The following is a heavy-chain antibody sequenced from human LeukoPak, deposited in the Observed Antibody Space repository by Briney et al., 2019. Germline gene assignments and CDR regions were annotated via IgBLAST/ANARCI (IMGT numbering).Heavy chain of an antibody. D-gene: IGHD3-3*01. CDR3: ARDSPTISLPNPLDY. Sequence: GGSLRLSCAASGFTFSTYSMNWVRQAPGKGLEWISYISSSSSTIFYAASVKGRFTISRDNARNSLYLQMNSLRAEDTAVYYCARDSPTISLPNPLDYWGQGALVTVSS. J-gene: IGHJ4*02. CDR2: ISSSSSTI. V-gene: IGHV3-48*01. CDR1: GFTFSTYS.